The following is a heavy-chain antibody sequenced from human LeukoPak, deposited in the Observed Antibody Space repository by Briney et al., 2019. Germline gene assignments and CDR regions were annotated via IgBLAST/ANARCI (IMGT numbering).Heavy chain of an antibody. D-gene: IGHD4-23*01. Sequence: GGSLRLSCAASGFTFSTYVMGWVHQAPGKGLEWVSDISGGGDSTFYADSVKGRFTISRDDSKNTLFLQMNNLRTEDTAMYYCAKRERRNGGPFEYWGPGALVTVSS. CDR2: ISGGGDST. J-gene: IGHJ4*02. V-gene: IGHV3-23*01. CDR3: AKRERRNGGPFEY. CDR1: GFTFSTYV.